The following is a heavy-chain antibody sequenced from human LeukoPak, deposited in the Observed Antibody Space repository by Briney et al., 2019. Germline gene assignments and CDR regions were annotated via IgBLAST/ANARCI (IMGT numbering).Heavy chain of an antibody. Sequence: GGSLRLSCAASGFTLSSYWMSWVRQAPGKGLEWVANIKQDGSEKYYVDSVKGRFTISRDNAKNSLYLQMNSLRAEDTAVYYCARAESGSEDFDYWGQGTLVTVSS. CDR3: ARAESGSEDFDY. CDR2: IKQDGSEK. CDR1: GFTLSSYW. V-gene: IGHV3-7*01. J-gene: IGHJ4*02. D-gene: IGHD2/OR15-2a*01.